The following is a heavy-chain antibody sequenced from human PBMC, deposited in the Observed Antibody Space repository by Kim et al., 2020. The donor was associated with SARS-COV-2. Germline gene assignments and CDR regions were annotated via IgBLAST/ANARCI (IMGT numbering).Heavy chain of an antibody. V-gene: IGHV3-33*05. D-gene: IGHD3-9*01. CDR2: ISFDGSNK. CDR1: GFTFSSYG. Sequence: GGSLRLSCAASGFTFSSYGMHWVRQAPGKGLEWVAVISFDGSNKYYADSVKGRFTFSRDNSKNTLYLQMNSLRAEDTAVDYCAREGLRYLEWPDYDAFD. CDR3: AREGLRYLEWPDYDAFD. J-gene: IGHJ3*02.